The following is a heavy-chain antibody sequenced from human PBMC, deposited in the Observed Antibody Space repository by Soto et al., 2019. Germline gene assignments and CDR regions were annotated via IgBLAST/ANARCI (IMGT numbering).Heavy chain of an antibody. Sequence: QVQLVQSGAEVKKPGSSVKVSCKASGGTFSSYAISWVRQAPGQGLEWMGGIIPIFGTADYAQKFQGRGTXTAGDSSSTANXXXSXXRPVDTAVSYCASHPHRAGGGSGRGYYYYYFGMDVWGQGTTVTVSS. CDR3: ASHPHRAGGGSGRGYYYYYFGMDV. V-gene: IGHV1-69*12. J-gene: IGHJ6*02. D-gene: IGHD2-15*01. CDR2: IIPIFGTA. CDR1: GGTFSSYA.